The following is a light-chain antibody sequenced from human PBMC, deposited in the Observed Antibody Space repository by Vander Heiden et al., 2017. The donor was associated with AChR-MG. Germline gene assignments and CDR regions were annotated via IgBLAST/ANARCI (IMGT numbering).Light chain of an antibody. V-gene: IGKV3-20*01. CDR2: GAS. CDR1: QSVSSSY. Sequence: EIVLTQSPAFLSLSPGERATLSCRASQSVSSSYLAWYQQKPGQAPRLLIYGASSRATGIPDRFSGSGSGTDFTLTISRLEPEDFAVYYCQQYGSSRLTFGGGTKVEIK. J-gene: IGKJ4*01. CDR3: QQYGSSRLT.